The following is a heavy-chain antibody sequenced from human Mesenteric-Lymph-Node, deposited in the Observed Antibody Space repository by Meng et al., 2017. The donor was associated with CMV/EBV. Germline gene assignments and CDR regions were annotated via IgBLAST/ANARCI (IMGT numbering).Heavy chain of an antibody. D-gene: IGHD3-10*01. J-gene: IGHJ6*02. CDR2: INHSGST. CDR1: GGSFSGYY. V-gene: IGHV4-34*01. CDR3: ARGDGHLGYYYYGMDV. Sequence: SETLSLTCAVYGGSFSGYYWSWTRQPPGKGLEWIGEINHSGSTNYNPSLKSRVTISVDTSKNQFSLKLSSVTAADTAVYYCARGDGHLGYYYYGMDVWGQGTTVTVSS.